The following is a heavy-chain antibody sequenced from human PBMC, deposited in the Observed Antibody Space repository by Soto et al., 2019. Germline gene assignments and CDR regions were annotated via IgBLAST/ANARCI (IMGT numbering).Heavy chain of an antibody. D-gene: IGHD4-17*01. V-gene: IGHV1-3*01. J-gene: IGHJ4*02. CDR1: GYTFTSYA. Sequence: GASVKVSCKASGYTFTSYAMYWVRQAPGRRLEWMGWINAGNDNTRYSQKFQGRFTISRDKSKNTLYLQMNSLRAEDTAVYYCAAITSTVVKVDYWGQGTLVTVSS. CDR2: INAGNDNT. CDR3: AAITSTVVKVDY.